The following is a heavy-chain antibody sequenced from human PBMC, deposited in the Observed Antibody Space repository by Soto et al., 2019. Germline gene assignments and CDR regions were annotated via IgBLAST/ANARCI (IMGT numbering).Heavy chain of an antibody. Sequence: PSETLSLTCAVYGGSFSGYYWSWIRQPPGKGLEWIGEINHSGSTNYNPSLKSRVTISVDTSKNQFSLKLSSVTAADTAVYYCARGLNPKLDVTPWFDPWGQGTLVTVSS. V-gene: IGHV4-34*01. CDR3: ARGLNPKLDVTPWFDP. J-gene: IGHJ5*02. CDR2: INHSGST. D-gene: IGHD3-16*02. CDR1: GGSFSGYY.